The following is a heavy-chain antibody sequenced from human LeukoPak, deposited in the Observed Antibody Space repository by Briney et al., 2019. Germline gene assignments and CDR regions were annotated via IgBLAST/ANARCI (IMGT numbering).Heavy chain of an antibody. CDR2: ISWNGGST. D-gene: IGHD1-26*01. CDR1: GFSFEDYA. V-gene: IGHV3-9*01. CDR3: AKHLRATNTFTFFGLDV. J-gene: IGHJ6*02. Sequence: GGSLRLSCAATGFSFEDYAMHWVRQIPGKGLEWVSAISWNGGSTAYADSVKGRFTISRDNAKNSLFLQLSNLRPEDTALYYCAKHLRATNTFTFFGLDVWGQGTTVTVSS.